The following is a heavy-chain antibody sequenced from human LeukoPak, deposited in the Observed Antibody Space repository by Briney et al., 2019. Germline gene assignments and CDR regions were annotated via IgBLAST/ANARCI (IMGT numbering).Heavy chain of an antibody. CDR1: GFTFSSYS. Sequence: PGGSLRLSCAASGFTFSSYSMNWVRQAPGKGLEWVSSISSSSSYIYYADSVKGRFTISRDNAKNSLYLQMNSLRAEDTAVYYCARDLNWNDVYYYYGMDVWGQGALVTVSS. J-gene: IGHJ6*02. V-gene: IGHV3-21*01. D-gene: IGHD1-1*01. CDR2: ISSSSSYI. CDR3: ARDLNWNDVYYYYGMDV.